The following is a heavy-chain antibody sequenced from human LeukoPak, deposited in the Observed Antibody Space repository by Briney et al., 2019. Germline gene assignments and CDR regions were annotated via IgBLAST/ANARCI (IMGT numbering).Heavy chain of an antibody. J-gene: IGHJ4*01. CDR2: SNADSLGT. V-gene: IGHV1-2*06. CDR1: GYSFTAHF. D-gene: IGHD6-6*01. Sequence: ASVKVSCKASGYSFTAHFMHWIRQAPGQGPEWMGQSNADSLGTKYAPKFQGRVTMTRDTSIATAYMELISLTSDDTAVYFCVREPYSRSSDRHERTFDYWGHGTLVTVSS. CDR3: VREPYSRSSDRHERTFDY.